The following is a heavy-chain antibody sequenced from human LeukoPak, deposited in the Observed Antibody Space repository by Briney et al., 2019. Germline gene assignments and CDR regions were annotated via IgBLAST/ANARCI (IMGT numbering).Heavy chain of an antibody. CDR2: ISAYNGNT. CDR1: GYTFTSYG. Sequence: ASVKVSCKASGYTFTSYGISWVRQAPGQGLEWMGWISAYNGNTNYAQKLQGRVTMTTDTSTSTAYMELRSLRSDDTAVYYCAAGDVWDDFWSGMDYYFDYWGQGTLVTVSS. CDR3: AAGDVWDDFWSGMDYYFDY. J-gene: IGHJ4*02. D-gene: IGHD3-3*01. V-gene: IGHV1-18*01.